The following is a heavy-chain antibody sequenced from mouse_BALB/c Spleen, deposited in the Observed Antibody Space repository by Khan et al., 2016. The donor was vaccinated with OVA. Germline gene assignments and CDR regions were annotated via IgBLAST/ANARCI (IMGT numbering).Heavy chain of an antibody. Sequence: QIQLVQSGPELKKPGETVKISCKASGYTFTDYVMNWVKQSPGKGLKWMGWINTYTGEPTYADDCKGRFAFSLETSASTAYLQINSLKNEDTATYFCTRFHGGYWGQGTTLTVSS. CDR1: GYTFTDYV. CDR2: INTYTGEP. CDR3: TRFHGGY. J-gene: IGHJ2*01. V-gene: IGHV9-3-1*01.